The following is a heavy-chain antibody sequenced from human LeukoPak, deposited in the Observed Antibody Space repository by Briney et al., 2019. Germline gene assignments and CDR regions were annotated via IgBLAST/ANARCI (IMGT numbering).Heavy chain of an antibody. CDR2: MNPNSGNT. V-gene: IGHV1-8*02. CDR3: ARGPWDIVVVVAATNEPGAFDI. CDR1: GYTFTGYY. Sequence: ASVKVSCMASGYTFTGYYMHWVRQAPGQGVGWMGWMNPNSGNTRYAQKFQGRVTMTRNTSISTAYMELSSLRSEDTAVYYCARGPWDIVVVVAATNEPGAFDIWGQGTMVSVSS. J-gene: IGHJ3*02. D-gene: IGHD2-15*01.